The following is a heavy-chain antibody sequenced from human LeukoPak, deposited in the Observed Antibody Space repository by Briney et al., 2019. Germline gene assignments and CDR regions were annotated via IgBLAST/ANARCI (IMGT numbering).Heavy chain of an antibody. CDR1: GGSISSGGYY. V-gene: IGHV4-31*03. CDR2: IYYSGST. D-gene: IGHD2-2*01. CDR3: ARKEYQLLGWFDP. J-gene: IGHJ5*02. Sequence: SETRSLTCTVSGGSISSGGYYWSWIRQHPGKGLEWIGYIYYSGSTYYNPSLKSRVTISVDTSKNQFSLKLSSVTAADTAVYYCARKEYQLLGWFDPWGQGTLVTVSS.